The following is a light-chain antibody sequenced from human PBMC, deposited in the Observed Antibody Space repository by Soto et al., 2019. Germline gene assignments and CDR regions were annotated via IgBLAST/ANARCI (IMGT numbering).Light chain of an antibody. CDR3: QQSYTSPSIT. CDR2: GVS. V-gene: IGKV1-39*01. CDR1: QSISSS. Sequence: IRRNESTAARSASLGDKVTITGRACQSISSSLNWYQQKSGKAPNLLIYGVSRLQGGVPSKFSGSGSGTDFTLSISSLQPEDFATYYCQQSYTSPSITFGQGSRLDIK. J-gene: IGKJ5*01.